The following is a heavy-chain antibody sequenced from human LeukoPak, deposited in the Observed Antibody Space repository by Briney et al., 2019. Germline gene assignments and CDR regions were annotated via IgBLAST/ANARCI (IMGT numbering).Heavy chain of an antibody. CDR2: IYYRGST. V-gene: IGHV4-59*08. Sequence: SETLSLTCAVSGGPLTSYYWSWIRQPPGKGLEWIGFIYYRGSTNYNPSLKSRVTISVDTSKNQFSLKLSSVTAADTAVYYCSRQEMATIYGAFDIWGQGTMVTVSS. J-gene: IGHJ3*02. CDR1: GGPLTSYY. CDR3: SRQEMATIYGAFDI. D-gene: IGHD5-24*01.